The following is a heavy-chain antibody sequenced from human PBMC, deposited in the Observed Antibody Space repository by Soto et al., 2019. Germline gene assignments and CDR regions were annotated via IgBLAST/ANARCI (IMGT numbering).Heavy chain of an antibody. Sequence: GGSLRLSCAASGFTFSSYSMDWVRQAPGKGLEWVSSISSSSSYIYYADSVKGRFTISRDNAKNSLYLQMNSLRAEDTAVYYCARVVGIVVESGDAFDIWGQGTMVTVSS. CDR3: ARVVGIVVESGDAFDI. J-gene: IGHJ3*02. D-gene: IGHD3-22*01. CDR2: ISSSSSYI. V-gene: IGHV3-21*01. CDR1: GFTFSSYS.